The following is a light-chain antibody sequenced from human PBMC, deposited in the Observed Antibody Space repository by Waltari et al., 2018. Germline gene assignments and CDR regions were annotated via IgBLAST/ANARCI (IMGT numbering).Light chain of an antibody. V-gene: IGLV2-8*01. CDR1: NSDIDNFQY. Sequence: QSALTQPPSASGPPGQSVTISCTGTNSDIDNFQYVSWYQQHHGKAPRLIIYDFTKRPSEVPNRFSGSKSGNMASLTVSYLQADDEADYFCCSFSGGNDLLFGGGTKLTVL. J-gene: IGLJ2*01. CDR2: DFT. CDR3: CSFSGGNDLL.